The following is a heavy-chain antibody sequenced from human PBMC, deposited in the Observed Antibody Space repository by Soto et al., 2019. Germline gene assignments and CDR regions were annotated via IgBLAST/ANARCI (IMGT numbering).Heavy chain of an antibody. V-gene: IGHV3-53*01. CDR1: GFTVSRNY. J-gene: IGHJ4*02. Sequence: EVQLVESGGGLIQPGGSLRLSCAASGFTVSRNYMSWVRQAPGKGLEWVSVIYSGDSTHYADSVKGRFTISRDNSQNTLYLQMNSLRAEDTAVYYCARGLGRGYYDSSGYFHLDYWGQGTLVTVSS. CDR2: IYSGDST. D-gene: IGHD3-22*01. CDR3: ARGLGRGYYDSSGYFHLDY.